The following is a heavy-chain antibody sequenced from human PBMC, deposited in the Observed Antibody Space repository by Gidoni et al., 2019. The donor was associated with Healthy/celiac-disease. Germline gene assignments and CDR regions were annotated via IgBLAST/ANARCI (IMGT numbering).Heavy chain of an antibody. D-gene: IGHD3-9*01. CDR2: INHSGST. V-gene: IGHV4-34*01. CDR1: GGSFSGYY. Sequence: QVQLQQWGAGLLKPSETLSLTCAVYGGSFSGYYWSWIRQPPGKGLEWLGEINHSGSTNYNPSLKSRVTISVDTSKNQFSLKLSSVTAADTAVYYCARAHYDKLVDYWGQGTLVTVSS. CDR3: ARAHYDKLVDY. J-gene: IGHJ4*02.